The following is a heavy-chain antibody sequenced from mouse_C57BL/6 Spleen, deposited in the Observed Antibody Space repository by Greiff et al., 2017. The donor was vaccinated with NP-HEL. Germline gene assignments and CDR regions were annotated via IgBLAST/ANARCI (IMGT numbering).Heavy chain of an antibody. CDR2: VSSGSSTI. V-gene: IGHV5-17*01. CDR1: GFTFSDYG. CDR3: ARDLFAY. Sequence: EVKVVESGGGLVKPGGSLKLSCAASGFTFSDYGMHWVRQAPEQGLEWVAYVSSGSSTIYYADTVKGRFTISRDNAKNTLFLQMTSLRSEDTAMYYCARDLFAYWGQGTLVTVSA. J-gene: IGHJ3*01.